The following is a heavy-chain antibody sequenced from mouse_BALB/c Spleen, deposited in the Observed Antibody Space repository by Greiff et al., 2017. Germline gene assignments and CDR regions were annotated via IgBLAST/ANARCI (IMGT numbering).Heavy chain of an antibody. CDR2: ISSGGST. J-gene: IGHJ2*01. CDR1: GFTFSSYA. D-gene: IGHD1-1*01. CDR3: ARGYSTVVVYYFDY. V-gene: IGHV5-6-5*01. Sequence: DVKLVESGGGLVKPGGSLKLSCAASGFTFSSYAMSWVRQTPEKRLEWVASISSGGSTYYPDSVKGRFTISRDNARNILYLQMSSLRSEDTAMYYCARGYSTVVVYYFDYWGQGTTPTVSS.